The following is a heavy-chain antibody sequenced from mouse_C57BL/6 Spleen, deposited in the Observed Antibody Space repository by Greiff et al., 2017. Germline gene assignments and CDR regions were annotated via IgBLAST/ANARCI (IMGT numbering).Heavy chain of an antibody. J-gene: IGHJ1*03. Sequence: LVESGAELARPGASVKMSCKASGYTFTSYTMHWVKQRPGPGLEWIGYINPSSGYTKYNQKFKDKATLPADKSSSTAYMQLSSLTSEDSAVYYCARESNYAHYWYFDVWGTGTTVTVSS. D-gene: IGHD2-5*01. V-gene: IGHV1-4*01. CDR3: ARESNYAHYWYFDV. CDR1: GYTFTSYT. CDR2: INPSSGYT.